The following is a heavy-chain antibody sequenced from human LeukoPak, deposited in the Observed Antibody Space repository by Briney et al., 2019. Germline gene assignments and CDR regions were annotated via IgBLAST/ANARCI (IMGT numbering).Heavy chain of an antibody. D-gene: IGHD1-1*01. CDR2: IYHSGST. CDR1: GYSISSGYY. Sequence: SETLSLTCAVSGYSISSGYYWGWIRQPPGKGPEWIGSIYHSGSTYYNPSLKSRVTISVDTSKNQFSLKLSSVTAADTAVYYCAQRVRGGNNWFDPWGQGTLVTVSS. V-gene: IGHV4-38-2*01. CDR3: AQRVRGGNNWFDP. J-gene: IGHJ5*02.